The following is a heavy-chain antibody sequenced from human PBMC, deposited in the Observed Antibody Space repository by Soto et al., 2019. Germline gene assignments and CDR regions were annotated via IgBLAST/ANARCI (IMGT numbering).Heavy chain of an antibody. Sequence: QVQLVQSGAEVKKPGASVKVSCKASGYTFTGYYMHWVRQAPGQGLEWMGWINPNSGGTNYAQKFQGWVTMTRDTSISTAYMELSRLRSDDTAVYYCARDPYPGGSGSRVVNYFDYWGQGTLVTVSS. CDR1: GYTFTGYY. CDR2: INPNSGGT. J-gene: IGHJ4*02. CDR3: ARDPYPGGSGSRVVNYFDY. V-gene: IGHV1-2*04. D-gene: IGHD3-10*01.